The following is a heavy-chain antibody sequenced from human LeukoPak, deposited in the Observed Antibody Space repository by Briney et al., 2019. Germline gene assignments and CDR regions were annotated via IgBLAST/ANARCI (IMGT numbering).Heavy chain of an antibody. V-gene: IGHV1-69*13. CDR1: GGTFSSYA. J-gene: IGHJ5*02. CDR2: IIPIFGTA. Sequence: SVKVSCKASGGTFSSYAISWVRQAPGQGLEWMGGIIPIFGTANYAQKFQGRVTITADESTSTAYMELSSLRSEDTAVYYCARDGGMINWFDPWGQGTLVTVSS. D-gene: IGHD3-16*01. CDR3: ARDGGMINWFDP.